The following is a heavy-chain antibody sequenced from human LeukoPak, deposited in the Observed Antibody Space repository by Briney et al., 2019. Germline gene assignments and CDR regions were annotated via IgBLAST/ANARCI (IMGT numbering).Heavy chain of an antibody. D-gene: IGHD2-8*01. CDR2: IIHILDTA. CDR1: GGTFPIYA. CDR3: ARSGCALGYYYMDV. V-gene: IGHV1-69*01. J-gene: IGHJ6*03. Sequence: CVKVSCKASGGTFPIYAIRCVPHAPERGREGMGGIIHILDTANYAQKFQGRVTITADESTSTAYMELSSLRTEDTAVYDCARSGCALGYYYMDVWGKGTTVTVSS.